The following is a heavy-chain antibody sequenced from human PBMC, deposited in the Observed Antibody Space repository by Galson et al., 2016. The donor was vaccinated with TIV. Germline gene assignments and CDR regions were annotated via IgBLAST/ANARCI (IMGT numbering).Heavy chain of an antibody. CDR2: ISGIGGTT. D-gene: IGHD5-18*01. V-gene: IGHV3-23*01. Sequence: SLRLSCAASGFTFSRFWMHWVRQAPGKGLEWVSSISGIGGTTYHEDSLEGRSTISRDSSKNTVFLQMNSLRAEDTAIYYCAKDRQWIPSTLDHWGQGTLVTVSS. J-gene: IGHJ4*02. CDR1: GFTFSRFW. CDR3: AKDRQWIPSTLDH.